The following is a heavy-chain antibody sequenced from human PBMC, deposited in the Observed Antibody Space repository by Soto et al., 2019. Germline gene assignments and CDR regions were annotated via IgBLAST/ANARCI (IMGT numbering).Heavy chain of an antibody. J-gene: IGHJ4*02. Sequence: ASVKVSCKASGYTFTSYAMHWVRQAPGQRLEWMGWINAGNGNTKYSQKFQGRVTITRDTSASTAYMELSSLRSEDTAVYYCARPRAYYDILTGYYNPFANDVWGQGTLVTVSS. CDR2: INAGNGNT. CDR3: ARPRAYYDILTGYYNPFANDV. CDR1: GYTFTSYA. V-gene: IGHV1-3*01. D-gene: IGHD3-9*01.